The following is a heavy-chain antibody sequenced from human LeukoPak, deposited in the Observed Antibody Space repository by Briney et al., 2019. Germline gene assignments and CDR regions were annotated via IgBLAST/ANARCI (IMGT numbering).Heavy chain of an antibody. CDR2: ISSSSSTI. CDR1: GFTFSSYS. Sequence: GGSLRLSCAASGFTFSSYSMNWVRQAPGKGLEWVSYISSSSSTIYYADSVKGRFTISRDNAKNSLYLQMNSLRAEDTAVYYCAGGSHYDSSGYSPPPPTDAFDIWGQGTMVTVSS. D-gene: IGHD3-22*01. J-gene: IGHJ3*02. V-gene: IGHV3-48*01. CDR3: AGGSHYDSSGYSPPPPTDAFDI.